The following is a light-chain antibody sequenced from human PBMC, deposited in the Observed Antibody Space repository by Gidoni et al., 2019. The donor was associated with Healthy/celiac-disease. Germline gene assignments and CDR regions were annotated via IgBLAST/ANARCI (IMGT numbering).Light chain of an antibody. CDR1: SSDVGGYNY. V-gene: IGLV2-8*01. Sequence: TSASGSPGQSVTISCTGTSSDVGGYNYVSWYQQHPGKAPKLMIYEVSKRPSGVPDRFSGSKSGNTASLTVSGLQAEDEADYYCSSYAGSNNFVFGTGTKVTVL. CDR3: SSYAGSNNFV. J-gene: IGLJ1*01. CDR2: EVS.